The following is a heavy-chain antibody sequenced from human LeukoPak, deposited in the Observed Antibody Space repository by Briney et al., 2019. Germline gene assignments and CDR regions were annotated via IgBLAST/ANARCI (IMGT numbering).Heavy chain of an antibody. J-gene: IGHJ4*02. CDR2: ISYDGSNK. Sequence: GGSLRLSCAASGFTFSSYAMHWVRQAPGKGLEWVAVISYDGSNKYYADSVKGRFTISRDNSKNTLYLQMNSLRAEDTAVYYCTKIGGSGLLYYFDSWGPGTLVTVSS. CDR3: TKIGGSGLLYYFDS. V-gene: IGHV3-30-3*02. D-gene: IGHD2-15*01. CDR1: GFTFSSYA.